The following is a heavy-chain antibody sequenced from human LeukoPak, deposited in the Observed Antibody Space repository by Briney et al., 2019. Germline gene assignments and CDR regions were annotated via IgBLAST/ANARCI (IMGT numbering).Heavy chain of an antibody. J-gene: IGHJ4*02. CDR3: AKGSGSGSYWLDY. D-gene: IGHD3-10*01. CDR1: GFTFSSYE. CDR2: VSSSGSTI. V-gene: IGHV3-48*03. Sequence: PGGSLRLSCAASGFTFSSYEMNWVRQAPGKGLEWVSYVSSSGSTIYYADSVKGRFTISRDNAKNSLYLQMNSLRAEDTAVYYCAKGSGSGSYWLDYWGQGTLVTVSS.